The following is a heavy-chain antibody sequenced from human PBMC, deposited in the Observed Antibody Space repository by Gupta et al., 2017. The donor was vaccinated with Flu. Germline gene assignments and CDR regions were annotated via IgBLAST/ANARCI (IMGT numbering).Heavy chain of an antibody. CDR2: ISYDGSDT. D-gene: IGHD2-2*01. CDR3: AVQRIPAAEDY. J-gene: IGHJ4*02. Sequence: QVQLVEYGGGVVKHGRSRRLCCAASVFTFSSYGMYWVRQAPGKGLEWVAVISYDGSDTYYEGSVKGRFTISRDNSKNTLYLQMNSLRAEDTAVYYCAVQRIPAAEDYWGQGTLVTVSS. V-gene: IGHV3-30*03. CDR1: VFTFSSYG.